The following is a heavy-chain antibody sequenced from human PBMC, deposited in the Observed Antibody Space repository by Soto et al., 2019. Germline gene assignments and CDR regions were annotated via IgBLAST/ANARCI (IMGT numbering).Heavy chain of an antibody. CDR3: ASPAGLEVTCPSY. CDR2: ISGSGDAT. Sequence: EVQLLESGGGLVQPGGSLRLSCAASGFTFSSYAMSWVRQAPGKGLEWVSAISGSGDATYYADSVKGRFSIFRDNSKNTLYLHMKSLTADYTAVFYCASPAGLEVTCPSYWGQGTLVTV. V-gene: IGHV3-23*01. CDR1: GFTFSSYA. D-gene: IGHD2-21*02. J-gene: IGHJ4*02.